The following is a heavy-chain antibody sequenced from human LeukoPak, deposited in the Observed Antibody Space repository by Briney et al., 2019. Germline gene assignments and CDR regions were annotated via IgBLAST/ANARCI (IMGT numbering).Heavy chain of an antibody. J-gene: IGHJ4*02. CDR2: TYYRSKWYS. CDR3: AREDYSGGYPNLDY. V-gene: IGHV6-1*01. D-gene: IGHD1-26*01. CDR1: GDIVSSNSAA. Sequence: SQTLSLTCALSGDIVSSNSAAWNWIRQSPSRGLEWLGRTYYRSKWYSDYELSVRSRILINPDTSKNQFSLLLNSVTPEDTAVYYCAREDYSGGYPNLDYWGQGTLVTVSS.